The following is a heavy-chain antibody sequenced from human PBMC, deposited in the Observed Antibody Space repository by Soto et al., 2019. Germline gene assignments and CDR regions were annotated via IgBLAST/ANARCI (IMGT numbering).Heavy chain of an antibody. D-gene: IGHD3-10*01. CDR2: INPSGGST. J-gene: IGHJ6*02. Sequence: AASVKVSCKASGYTFTSYYMHWVRQAPGQGLEWMGIINPSGGSTSYAQKFQGRVTMTRDTSTSTVYMELSSLRSEDTAVYYCARESVAMVRGVIAYYYYYGMDVWGQGTTVTVSS. CDR1: GYTFTSYY. CDR3: ARESVAMVRGVIAYYYYYGMDV. V-gene: IGHV1-46*01.